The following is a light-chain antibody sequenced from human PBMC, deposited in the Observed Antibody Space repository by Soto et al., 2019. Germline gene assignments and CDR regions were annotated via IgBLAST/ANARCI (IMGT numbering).Light chain of an antibody. CDR2: KAS. J-gene: IGKJ1*01. CDR1: QSISSW. V-gene: IGKV1-5*03. Sequence: DIPMTQSPSTLSASVGDRVTITCRASQSISSWLAWYQQKPGKAPKVLIYKASSLERGVPSRFSGSGSGTEFTLTISSLQPDDFATYYCQQYNSYSTWTFGQGTKVEIK. CDR3: QQYNSYSTWT.